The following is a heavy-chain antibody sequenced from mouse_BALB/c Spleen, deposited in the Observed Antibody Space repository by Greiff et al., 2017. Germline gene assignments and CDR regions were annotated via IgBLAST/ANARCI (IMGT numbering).Heavy chain of an antibody. V-gene: IGHV4-1*02. CDR3: ARLGRGSYFDY. CDR2: INPDSSTI. CDR1: GFDFSSYW. Sequence: EVKLQESGGGLVQPGGSLKLSCAASGFDFSSYWMSWVRQAPGKGLEWIGEINPDSSTINYTPYLKDKFIISRDNAKNTLYLQMSKVRSEDTALYYCARLGRGSYFDYWGQGTTLTVSS. J-gene: IGHJ2*01. D-gene: IGHD4-1*01.